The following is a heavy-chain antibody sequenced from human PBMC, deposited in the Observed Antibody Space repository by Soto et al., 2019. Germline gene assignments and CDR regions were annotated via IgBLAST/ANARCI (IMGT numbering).Heavy chain of an antibody. CDR2: ISAYNGNT. V-gene: IGHV1-18*01. CDR1: GYTFTSYG. CDR3: ARVLRPYYGDDGDWFDP. D-gene: IGHD4-17*01. J-gene: IGHJ5*02. Sequence: QVQLVQSGAEVKKPGASVKVSCKASGYTFTSYGISWVRQAPGQGLEWMGWISAYNGNTNYAQKLQGRVTMTTDTSTSTADVERRGLRSDDTAVYYWARVLRPYYGDDGDWFDPWGQGTLVTVSS.